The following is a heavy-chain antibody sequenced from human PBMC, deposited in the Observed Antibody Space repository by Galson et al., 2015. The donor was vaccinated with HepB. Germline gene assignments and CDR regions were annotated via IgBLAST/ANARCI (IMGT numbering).Heavy chain of an antibody. CDR2: ISAYNGNT. Sequence: SVKVSCKASGYTFTSYGISWVRQAPGQGLEWMGWISAYNGNTNYAQKLQGRVTMTTDTSTSTAYMELRSLRSDDTAVYYCARDLYSSSSVGVDYWGQGTLVTVSS. D-gene: IGHD6-6*01. CDR3: ARDLYSSSSVGVDY. V-gene: IGHV1-18*01. CDR1: GYTFTSYG. J-gene: IGHJ4*02.